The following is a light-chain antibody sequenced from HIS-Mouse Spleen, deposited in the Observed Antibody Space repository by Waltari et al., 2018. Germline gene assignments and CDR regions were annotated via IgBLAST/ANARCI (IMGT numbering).Light chain of an antibody. V-gene: IGKV4-1*01. CDR2: WAS. CDR3: QQYYSTPLT. Sequence: DIVITHAPDPRAGSLGERAPLNCKSSQSVLYSSNNKNYLAWYQQKPGQPPKLLIYWASTRESGVPDLFSGSGSGTDFTLTISSLQAEDVAVYYCQQYYSTPLTFGGGTKVEIK. J-gene: IGKJ4*01. CDR1: QSVLYSSNNKNY.